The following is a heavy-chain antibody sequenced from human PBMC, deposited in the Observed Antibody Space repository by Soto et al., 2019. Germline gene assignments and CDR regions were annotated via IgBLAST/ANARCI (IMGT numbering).Heavy chain of an antibody. CDR1: GYTFTDYY. Sequence: GASVKVSCKASGYTFTDYYIHWVRQAPGQGLEWMGWINPNSGGTNYAQKFQGRVTMTRDTSTSTAYMELSRLISDDTAVYYCARGDVRVVASFDPWGQGALVTVSS. V-gene: IGHV1-2*02. J-gene: IGHJ5*02. D-gene: IGHD2-15*01. CDR2: INPNSGGT. CDR3: ARGDVRVVASFDP.